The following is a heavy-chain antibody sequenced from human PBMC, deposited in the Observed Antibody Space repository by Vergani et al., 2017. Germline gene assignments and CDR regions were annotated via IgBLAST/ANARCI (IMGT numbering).Heavy chain of an antibody. Sequence: EVQVVETGGGLVQPGGSLRLSCAASGFTVSSNYMSWVRQAPGKGLEWVSVIYSGGSTYYADSVKGRFIISRDNSKNTLYLQMNSLRAEDTAVYYCARDLAYCHEGSCALWGQGSVVTVSS. CDR3: ARDLAYCHEGSCAL. CDR1: GFTVSSNY. CDR2: IYSGGST. V-gene: IGHV3-66*01. D-gene: IGHD2-15*01. J-gene: IGHJ4*02.